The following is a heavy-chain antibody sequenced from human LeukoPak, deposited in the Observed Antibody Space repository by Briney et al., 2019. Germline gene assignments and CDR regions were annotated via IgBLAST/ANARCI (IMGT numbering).Heavy chain of an antibody. D-gene: IGHD5-18*01. CDR1: GGTFSSYA. V-gene: IGHV1-69*13. Sequence: SVKVSCKASGGTFSSYAISWVRQAPGQGLEWMGGIIPIFGTADYAQKFQGRVTITADESTSTAYMELSSLRSEDTAVYYCARGGYSYGYGYYFDYWGQGTLVTVSS. CDR2: IIPIFGTA. J-gene: IGHJ4*02. CDR3: ARGGYSYGYGYYFDY.